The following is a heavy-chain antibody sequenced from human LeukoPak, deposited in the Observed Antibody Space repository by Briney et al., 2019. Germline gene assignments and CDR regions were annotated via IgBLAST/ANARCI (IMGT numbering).Heavy chain of an antibody. CDR1: GFSVSLNY. J-gene: IGHJ2*01. V-gene: IGHV3-53*01. CDR3: ARVGDHFHWYLDL. Sequence: GGSLTLSCAASGFSVSLNYMNWVRQAPGKGLEWVSILYNGSDTYYADSVKGRFTISRDSSKNMLFLHMNSLRAEDTAVYYCARVGDHFHWYLDLWGRGTLVTVSS. CDR2: LYNGSDT. D-gene: IGHD3-3*02.